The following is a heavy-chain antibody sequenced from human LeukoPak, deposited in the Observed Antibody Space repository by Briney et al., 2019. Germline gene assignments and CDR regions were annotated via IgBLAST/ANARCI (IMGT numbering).Heavy chain of an antibody. CDR1: GGSISSYY. CDR3: ARHVFQNYGGKKGTFDY. J-gene: IGHJ4*02. V-gene: IGHV4-59*08. Sequence: KPSETLSLTCTVSGGSISSYYWSWIRQPPGKGLEWIGYIYYSGSTNYNPSLKSRVTISVDTSKNQFSLKLSSVTAADTAVYYCARHVFQNYGGKKGTFDYWGQGTLVTVSS. D-gene: IGHD4-23*01. CDR2: IYYSGST.